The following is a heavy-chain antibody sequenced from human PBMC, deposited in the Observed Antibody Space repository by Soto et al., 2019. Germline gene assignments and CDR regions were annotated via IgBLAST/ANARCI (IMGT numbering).Heavy chain of an antibody. D-gene: IGHD6-19*01. CDR2: INPNSGGT. CDR1: GYTFTGYY. V-gene: IGHV1-2*02. CDR3: ARDEMSIAVDGKFDP. J-gene: IGHJ5*02. Sequence: GASVKVSCRASGYTFTGYYMHWVRQAPGQGLEWMGWINPNSGGTNYAQKFQGRVTMTRDTSISTAYMELSRLRSDDTAVYYCARDEMSIAVDGKFDPWGQRTLVTV.